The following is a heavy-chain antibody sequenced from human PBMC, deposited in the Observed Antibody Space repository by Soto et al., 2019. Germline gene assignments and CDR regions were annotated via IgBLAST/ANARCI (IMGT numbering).Heavy chain of an antibody. CDR2: INHSGST. Sequence: SETLSLTCAVYGGSFSGYYWSWIRQPPGKGLEWIGEINHSGSTNYNPSLKSRVTISVDTSKNQFSLKLSSVTAADTAVYYCARGPTGIFGVVPNYKWGQGTLVTVSS. D-gene: IGHD3-3*01. CDR3: ARGPTGIFGVVPNYK. CDR1: GGSFSGYY. J-gene: IGHJ4*02. V-gene: IGHV4-34*01.